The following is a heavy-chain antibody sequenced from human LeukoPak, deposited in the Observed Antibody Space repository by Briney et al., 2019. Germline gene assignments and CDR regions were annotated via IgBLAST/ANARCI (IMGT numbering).Heavy chain of an antibody. D-gene: IGHD3-10*01. CDR1: GYIFTNYY. V-gene: IGHV1-46*01. CDR3: ARDHGSAYYRAPRH. J-gene: IGHJ4*02. CDR2: INPSGGST. Sequence: ASVKVSCKASGYIFTNYYMHWVRQAPGQGLELMGIINPSGGSTTYAQKFQGRVTMTRDTSTSTVYMELSSLRSEDTAVYYCARDHGSAYYRAPRHWGQGTPVTVSS.